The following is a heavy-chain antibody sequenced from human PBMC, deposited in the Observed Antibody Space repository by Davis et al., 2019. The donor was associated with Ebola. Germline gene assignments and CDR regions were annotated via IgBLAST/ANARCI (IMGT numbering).Heavy chain of an antibody. CDR3: ARERYYYDSSGYWDY. Sequence: GGSLRLSCAASGFTFSSYWMSWVRQAPGKGLEWVANIKQDGSEKYYVDSVKGRFTISRDNAKNSLYLQMNSLRAEDTAVYYCARERYYYDSSGYWDYWGQGTLVTVSS. D-gene: IGHD3-22*01. J-gene: IGHJ4*02. CDR1: GFTFSSYW. CDR2: IKQDGSEK. V-gene: IGHV3-7*01.